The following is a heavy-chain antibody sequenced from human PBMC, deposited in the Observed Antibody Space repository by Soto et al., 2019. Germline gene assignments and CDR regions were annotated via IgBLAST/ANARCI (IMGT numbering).Heavy chain of an antibody. CDR1: GFTFSSYS. V-gene: IGHV3-21*01. J-gene: IGHJ4*02. CDR2: ISSSSSYI. CDR3: ASELPTTVVVPGL. D-gene: IGHD3-22*01. Sequence: GGSLRLSXAASGFTFSSYSMNWVRQAPGKGLEWVSSISSSSSYIYYADSVKGRFTISRDNAKNSLYLQMNSLRAEDTAVYYCASELPTTVVVPGLWGQGTLVTVS.